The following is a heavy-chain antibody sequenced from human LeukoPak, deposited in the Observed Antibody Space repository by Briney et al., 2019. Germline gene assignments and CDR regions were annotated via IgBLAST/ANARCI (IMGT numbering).Heavy chain of an antibody. J-gene: IGHJ3*02. CDR2: IIPIFGTA. CDR3: ARERSGGDTFDI. Sequence: SVKVSCKASGGTFSSYAISWVRQAPGQGLEWMGGIIPIFGTANYAQKFQGRVTITADESTSTAYMELSSLRSEDTAVYYCARERSGGDTFDIWGQGTMVTVSS. D-gene: IGHD2-15*01. CDR1: GGTFSSYA. V-gene: IGHV1-69*13.